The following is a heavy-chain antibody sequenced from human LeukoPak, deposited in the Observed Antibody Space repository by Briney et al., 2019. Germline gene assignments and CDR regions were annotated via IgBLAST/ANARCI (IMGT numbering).Heavy chain of an antibody. J-gene: IGHJ4*02. CDR2: ISSSSSTI. D-gene: IGHD1-26*01. CDR3: ARDRGGSYSAIDY. CDR1: GFTFSSYS. Sequence: GSLRLSCADSGFTFSSYSMNWVRQAPGKGLEWVSFISSSSSTIYYADSVKGRFTISRDNAKNSLYLQMNSLRAEDTAVYYCARDRGGSYSAIDYWGQGTLVTVSS. V-gene: IGHV3-48*04.